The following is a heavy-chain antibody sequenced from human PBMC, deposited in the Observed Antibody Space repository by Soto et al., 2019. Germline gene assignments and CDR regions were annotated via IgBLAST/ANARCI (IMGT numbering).Heavy chain of an antibody. Sequence: QVQLQEAGPRLVKPSETLSLTCAVSGGSISSYYWMWIRQPPGKGLEYIGSIYDSGSTNYQPSLKSRVAISLDASQNQVSLRLTSVTAADTAVYYCARAGYCSGRPCPLYHYHYYYMAVWGKGTTVTVSS. CDR2: IYDSGST. J-gene: IGHJ6*03. V-gene: IGHV4-59*01. CDR1: GGSISSYY. CDR3: ARAGYCSGRPCPLYHYHYYYMAV. D-gene: IGHD2-15*01.